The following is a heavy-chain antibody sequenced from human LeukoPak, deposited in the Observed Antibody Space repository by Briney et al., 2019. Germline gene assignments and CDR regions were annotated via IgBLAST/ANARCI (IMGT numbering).Heavy chain of an antibody. Sequence: PGGSLRLSCAASGFTFSSYGMHWVRQAPGKGLEWVAFIRYDGSNKYYADSVKGRFTISRDNSKNTLYLQMNNLRAEDTAVYYCARITTVTDGDYYFDYWGQGTLVTVSS. CDR1: GFTFSSYG. D-gene: IGHD2-21*02. V-gene: IGHV3-30*02. J-gene: IGHJ4*02. CDR3: ARITTVTDGDYYFDY. CDR2: IRYDGSNK.